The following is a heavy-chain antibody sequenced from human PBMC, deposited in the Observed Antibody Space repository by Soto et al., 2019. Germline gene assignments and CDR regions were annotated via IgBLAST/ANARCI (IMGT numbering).Heavy chain of an antibody. CDR2: IWYDGTNK. D-gene: IGHD3-10*01. V-gene: IGHV3-33*01. Sequence: QVQLVESGGGVVQPGRSLRLSCAVSGFTFSSYGMQWVRQAPGKGLVWVAIIWYDGTNKYYADSVKGRFTISRDNSKSTLDLQMNSLRAEDTAIYYCARAFLRGSAATIDYCGQGSLVTVSS. CDR3: ARAFLRGSAATIDY. J-gene: IGHJ4*02. CDR1: GFTFSSYG.